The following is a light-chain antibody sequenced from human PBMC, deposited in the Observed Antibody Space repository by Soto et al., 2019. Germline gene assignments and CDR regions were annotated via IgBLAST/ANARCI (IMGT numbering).Light chain of an antibody. CDR1: SSDVGGYNY. Sequence: QSALTQPASVSGSPGQSITISCTGTSSDVGGYNYVSWYQQHPGKAPKLMISEVSNLPSGVSNRFSGSKSGNTASLTISGLQAEDEADYYCSSYTSSSTYVFGTGTKLTVL. CDR2: EVS. V-gene: IGLV2-14*01. J-gene: IGLJ1*01. CDR3: SSYTSSSTYV.